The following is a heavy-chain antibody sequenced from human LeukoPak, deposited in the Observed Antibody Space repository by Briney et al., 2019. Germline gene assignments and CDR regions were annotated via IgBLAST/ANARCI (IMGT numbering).Heavy chain of an antibody. CDR3: VSLYCGGDCYLDY. CDR2: IYSGGST. CDR1: GFTVSSNY. V-gene: IGHV3-66*01. J-gene: IGHJ4*02. D-gene: IGHD2-21*02. Sequence: PGGSLRLSCAASGFTVSSNYMSWVRQAPGKGLEWVSVIYSGGSTYYADSVKGRFTISRDNSKNTLYLQMNSLRAEDTAVYYCVSLYCGGDCYLDYWGQGALVTVSS.